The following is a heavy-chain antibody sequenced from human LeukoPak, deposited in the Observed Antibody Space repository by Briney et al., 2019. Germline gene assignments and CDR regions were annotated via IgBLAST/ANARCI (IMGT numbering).Heavy chain of an antibody. CDR3: ARIWFGELYY. CDR2: INPNSGET. J-gene: IGHJ4*02. D-gene: IGHD3-10*01. CDR1: GCTFTDYY. Sequence: ASVKVSCKACGCTFTDYYIHWVRQARGQGLEWMGWINPNSGETNYAQTFQGRLTMPRDTSIRTAYMQTSRLRSADPAVCFCARIWFGELYYSGQGTLVTVSS. V-gene: IGHV1-2*02.